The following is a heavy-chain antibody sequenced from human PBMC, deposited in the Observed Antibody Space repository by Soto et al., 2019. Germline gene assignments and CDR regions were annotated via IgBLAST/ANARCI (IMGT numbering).Heavy chain of an antibody. CDR3: AKGWRQLRVTSDFNY. V-gene: IGHV3-30*18. J-gene: IGHJ4*02. Sequence: VQLVESGGGVVQPGRSLRLSCAASGFTFSYYAMHWVRQAPGKGLEWVAVVSHDGRNTHYADSVTGRFTISRDSAKNTVSLEMTSLRAEHTAVYYCAKGWRQLRVTSDFNYLGQGALVTVSS. CDR1: GFTFSYYA. CDR2: VSHDGRNT. D-gene: IGHD6-19*01.